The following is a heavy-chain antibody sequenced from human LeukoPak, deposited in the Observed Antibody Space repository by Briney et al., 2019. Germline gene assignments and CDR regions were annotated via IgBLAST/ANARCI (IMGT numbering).Heavy chain of an antibody. Sequence: PGGSLRLSCAASRFTVSSNYMSWVRQAPGKGLEWVSVIHDGGSTYYADSVKGRFTISRDNSKNTVYLQMNSLRAGDTAVYYCARDNSGSYGFSPNNWFDPWGQGTLVTVSS. CDR2: IHDGGST. D-gene: IGHD1-26*01. CDR1: RFTVSSNY. J-gene: IGHJ5*02. V-gene: IGHV3-53*01. CDR3: ARDNSGSYGFSPNNWFDP.